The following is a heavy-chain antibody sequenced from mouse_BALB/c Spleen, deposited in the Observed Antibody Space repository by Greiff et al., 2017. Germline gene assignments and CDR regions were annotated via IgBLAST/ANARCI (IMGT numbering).Heavy chain of an antibody. CDR3: ARDWGSSYFAY. CDR2: IDPFNGGT. Sequence: EVQLQQSGPELMKPGASVKISCKASGYSFTSYYMHWVKQSHGKSLEWIGYIDPFNGGTSYNQKFKGKATLTVDKSSSTAYMHLSSLTSEDSAVYYCARDWGSSYFAYWGQGTLVTVSA. V-gene: IGHV1-28*01. D-gene: IGHD1-1*01. CDR1: GYSFTSYY. J-gene: IGHJ3*01.